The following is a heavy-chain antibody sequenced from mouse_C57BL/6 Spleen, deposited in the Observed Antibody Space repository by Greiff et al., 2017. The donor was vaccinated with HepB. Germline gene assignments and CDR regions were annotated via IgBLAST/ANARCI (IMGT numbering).Heavy chain of an antibody. J-gene: IGHJ3*01. V-gene: IGHV1-69*01. CDR1: GYTFTSYW. CDR3: AAYYDYKGFAY. D-gene: IGHD2-4*01. Sequence: QVHVKQPGAELVMPGASVKLSCKASGYTFTSYWMHWVKQRPGQGLEWIGEIDPSDSYTNYNQKFKGKSTLTVDKSSSTAYMQLSSLTSEDSAVYYCAAYYDYKGFAYWGQGTLVTVSA. CDR2: IDPSDSYT.